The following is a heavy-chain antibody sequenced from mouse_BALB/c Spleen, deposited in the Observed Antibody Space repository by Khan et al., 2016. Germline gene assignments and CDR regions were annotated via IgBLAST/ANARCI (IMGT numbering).Heavy chain of an antibody. Sequence: EVALVESGGGLVKPGGSLKLSCAASGFIFSDYYMYWVRQTPEKRLEWVATISDGGSYTYYPDSVKGRFTISRDNAKNNLYLQMSSLKSEDTAMYYCARDKGNGNYDWFAYWGQGTLVTVSA. J-gene: IGHJ3*01. CDR1: GFIFSDYY. CDR3: ARDKGNGNYDWFAY. V-gene: IGHV5-4*02. D-gene: IGHD2-1*01. CDR2: ISDGGSYT.